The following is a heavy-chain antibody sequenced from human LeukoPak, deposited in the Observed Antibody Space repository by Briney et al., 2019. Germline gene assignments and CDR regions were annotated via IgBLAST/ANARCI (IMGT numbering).Heavy chain of an antibody. Sequence: PSETLSLTCTVSGTSISSHYWSWIRQPAGKGLEWIGRLYTSGSTKYNPSLNSRVSMSVDTSKNQFSLKLSSVTAADTAVYFCATGESLAYWGQGTLVTVSS. CDR2: LYTSGST. V-gene: IGHV4-4*07. D-gene: IGHD1-14*01. CDR3: ATGESLAY. CDR1: GTSISSHY. J-gene: IGHJ4*02.